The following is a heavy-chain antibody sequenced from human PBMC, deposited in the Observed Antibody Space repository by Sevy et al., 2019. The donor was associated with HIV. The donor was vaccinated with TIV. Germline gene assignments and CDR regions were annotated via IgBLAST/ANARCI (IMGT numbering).Heavy chain of an antibody. J-gene: IGHJ3*01. D-gene: IGHD3-10*01. Sequence: SETLSLTCTVSGGSISGGGFYWSWIRQHPGKGVEWIGHIYYSGSAYYNPSLKSRVIISVDTSKNQFSLRLSSVTAADTAVYYCARQLLWFGELLGGAFDLWGQGTMVTVSS. V-gene: IGHV4-31*03. CDR1: GGSISGGGFY. CDR2: IYYSGSA. CDR3: ARQLLWFGELLGGAFDL.